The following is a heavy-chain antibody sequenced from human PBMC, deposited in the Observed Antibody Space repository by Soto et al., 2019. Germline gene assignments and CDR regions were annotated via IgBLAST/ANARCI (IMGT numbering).Heavy chain of an antibody. Sequence: GGSLRLSCAASGFTFSSYAMSWVRQAPGKGLEWVSAISGSGGSTYYADSVKGRFTISRDNSKNTLYLQMNSLRAEDTAVYYCAKIALRIAVAGTGFNDYWGQGTLVTVSS. V-gene: IGHV3-23*01. CDR1: GFTFSSYA. J-gene: IGHJ4*02. CDR2: ISGSGGST. CDR3: AKIALRIAVAGTGFNDY. D-gene: IGHD6-19*01.